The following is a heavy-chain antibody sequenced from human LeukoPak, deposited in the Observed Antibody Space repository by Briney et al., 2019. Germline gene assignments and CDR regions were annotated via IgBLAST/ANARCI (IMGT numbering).Heavy chain of an antibody. CDR1: GFTFSNYE. J-gene: IGHJ4*02. D-gene: IGHD1-26*01. V-gene: IGHV3-30*18. Sequence: GESLKISCAASGFTFSNYEMNWVRQAPGKGLEWVAVISYDGSNKYYTDSVKGRFTISRDNSKNTLYLQMNSLRAEDTAVYYCAKASNGGSYYGVIIDYWGQGTLVTVSS. CDR3: AKASNGGSYYGVIIDY. CDR2: ISYDGSNK.